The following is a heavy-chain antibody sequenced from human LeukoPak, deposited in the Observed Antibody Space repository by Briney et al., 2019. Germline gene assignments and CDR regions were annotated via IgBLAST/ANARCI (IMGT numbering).Heavy chain of an antibody. CDR3: AREDGSVWSVDLIDY. J-gene: IGHJ4*02. CDR2: VHYSGST. Sequence: SETLSLTCTVSGGSISSRTYYWAWIRQPPGKGLEWIGSVHYSGSTFYNPSLKSRVTISVDTSKSQFSLKLRSVTAADTAVYYCAREDGSVWSVDLIDYWGQGTLVTVSS. CDR1: GGSISSRTYY. D-gene: IGHD5/OR15-5a*01. V-gene: IGHV4-39*02.